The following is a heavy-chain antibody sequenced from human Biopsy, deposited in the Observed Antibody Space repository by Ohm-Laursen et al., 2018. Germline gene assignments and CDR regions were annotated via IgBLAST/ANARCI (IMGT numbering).Heavy chain of an antibody. J-gene: IGHJ1*01. V-gene: IGHV1-69*06. CDR3: ATKLTGYFHH. CDR2: NIPILGTG. CDR1: GGTFSKYG. Sequence: SVKVSCKVPGGTFSKYGVNWVRQAPGQGLEWLGGNIPILGTGNYAPMFHGRVTVVADTSTSTATMELRGLRPDDTAVYYCATKLTGYFHHWGQGTLVIVSS. D-gene: IGHD3-9*01.